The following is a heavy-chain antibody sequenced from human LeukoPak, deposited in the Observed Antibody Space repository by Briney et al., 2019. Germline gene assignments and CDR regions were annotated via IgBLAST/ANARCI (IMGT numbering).Heavy chain of an antibody. CDR2: IYYSGST. Sequence: PSETLSLTCTVSGGSISSYYWSWIRQPPGKGLEWIGYIYYSGSTYYNPSLKSRVTISVDTSKNQFSLKLSSVTAADTAVYYCARVSTATVTTEHWGQGTLVTVSS. CDR3: ARVSTATVTTEH. J-gene: IGHJ1*01. V-gene: IGHV4-59*12. D-gene: IGHD4-11*01. CDR1: GGSISSYY.